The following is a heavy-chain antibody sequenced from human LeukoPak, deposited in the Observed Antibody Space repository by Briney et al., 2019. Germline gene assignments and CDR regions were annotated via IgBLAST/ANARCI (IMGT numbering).Heavy chain of an antibody. CDR3: ARVGPYYYDSSGYYLLDY. CDR1: GGSFSGYY. Sequence: PSETLSLTCAVYGGSFSGYYWSWIRQPPGKGLEWIGEINHSGSTNYNPSLKSRVTISVDTSKNQFSLKLSSVTAADTAVYYCARVGPYYYDSSGYYLLDYWGQGTLVTVSS. D-gene: IGHD3-22*01. CDR2: INHSGST. J-gene: IGHJ4*02. V-gene: IGHV4-34*01.